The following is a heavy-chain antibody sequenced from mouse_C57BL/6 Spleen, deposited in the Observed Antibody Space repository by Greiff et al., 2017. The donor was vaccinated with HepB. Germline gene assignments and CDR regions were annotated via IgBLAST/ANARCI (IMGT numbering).Heavy chain of an antibody. J-gene: IGHJ1*03. V-gene: IGHV5-17*01. Sequence: EVKLVESGGGLVKPGGSLKLSCAASGFTFSDYGMHWVRQAPEKGLEWVAYISSGSSTIYYADTVKGRFTISRDNAKNTLFLQMTSLRSEDTAMYYCARALLYWYFDVWGTGTTVTVSS. CDR3: ARALLYWYFDV. CDR1: GFTFSDYG. CDR2: ISSGSSTI. D-gene: IGHD2-10*01.